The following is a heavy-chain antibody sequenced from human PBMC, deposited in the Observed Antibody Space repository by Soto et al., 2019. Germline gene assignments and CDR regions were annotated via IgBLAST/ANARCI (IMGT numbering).Heavy chain of an antibody. V-gene: IGHV4-31*03. Sequence: SGSLSLTGTVSGGSIRSGGYYWSWIRQHPGKGLEWIGYIYYSGSTYYNPSLKSRVTISVDTSKNQFSLKLSSVTAADTAVYYCAREWGAAAVDWGQGTLVTVSS. CDR2: IYYSGST. J-gene: IGHJ4*02. D-gene: IGHD6-13*01. CDR3: AREWGAAAVD. CDR1: GGSIRSGGYY.